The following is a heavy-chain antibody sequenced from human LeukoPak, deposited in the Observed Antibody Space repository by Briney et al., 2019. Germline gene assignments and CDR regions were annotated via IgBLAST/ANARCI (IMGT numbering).Heavy chain of an antibody. V-gene: IGHV3-74*01. J-gene: IGHJ4*02. D-gene: IGHD1-26*01. CDR2: INPDGSRI. CDR3: SRDFVGADDY. Sequence: GGSLRLSXAASGFTLSNYWMHWVRQAPGKGPVWVSRINPDGSRIYYAESVRGRFTISRDSAKNTLYLQMNSLRAEDTAVYYCSRDFVGADDYWGQGTLVTVSS. CDR1: GFTLSNYW.